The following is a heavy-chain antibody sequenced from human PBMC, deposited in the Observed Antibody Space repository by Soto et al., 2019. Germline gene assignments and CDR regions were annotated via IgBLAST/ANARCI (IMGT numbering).Heavy chain of an antibody. V-gene: IGHV4-61*08. CDR1: GESISSGGYY. D-gene: IGHD3-22*01. Sequence: SETLSLTCNVSGESISSGGYYWSWIRQPPGKGLEWIGYIYYSGSTNYNPSLKSRVTISVDTSKNQFSLKLSSVTAADTAVYYCARHRDYYDSSGYSLDYWGQGTLVTVSS. CDR3: ARHRDYYDSSGYSLDY. CDR2: IYYSGST. J-gene: IGHJ4*02.